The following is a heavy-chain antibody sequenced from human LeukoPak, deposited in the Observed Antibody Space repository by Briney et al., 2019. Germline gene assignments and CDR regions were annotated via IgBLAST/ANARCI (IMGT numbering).Heavy chain of an antibody. CDR1: GGTFSNYA. CDR3: ARGGIPRGYSYGYDY. CDR2: IIPLFGTA. D-gene: IGHD5-18*01. Sequence: VASVKVSCKASGGTFSNYAISWVRQAPGQGLEWMGGIIPLFGTADYAQKFQGRGTITADESTSTAYMELSSLRAEDTAVYYCARGGIPRGYSYGYDYWGQGTLVTVSS. V-gene: IGHV1-69*13. J-gene: IGHJ4*02.